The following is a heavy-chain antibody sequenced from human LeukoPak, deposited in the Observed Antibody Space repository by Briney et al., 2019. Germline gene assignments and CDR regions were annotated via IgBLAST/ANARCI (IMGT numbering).Heavy chain of an antibody. V-gene: IGHV3-74*01. J-gene: IGHJ4*02. Sequence: GGSLRLSCAASGFTFSSYWMHWVRQAPGKGLVWVSRINTDGSSTSYADSVKGRFTISRDNAKNTLYLQMNSLRAEDTAVYYCARGLTYYYDSSGYYGDYFDYWGQGTLVTVSS. D-gene: IGHD3-22*01. CDR3: ARGLTYYYDSSGYYGDYFDY. CDR1: GFTFSSYW. CDR2: INTDGSST.